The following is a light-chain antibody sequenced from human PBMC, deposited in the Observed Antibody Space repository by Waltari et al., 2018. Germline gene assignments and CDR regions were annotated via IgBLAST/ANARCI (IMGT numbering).Light chain of an antibody. V-gene: IGKV1-5*03. Sequence: DIQMTQSPSTLSASVGDRITITCRASQSINTWLAWYQQKPGKAPNLLIYKASSLESGVPSRFVGSGSGTEFTLTISSLQPDDFATYYCQHYYGPVTFGQGTKLEIK. CDR3: QHYYGPVT. CDR2: KAS. J-gene: IGKJ2*01. CDR1: QSINTW.